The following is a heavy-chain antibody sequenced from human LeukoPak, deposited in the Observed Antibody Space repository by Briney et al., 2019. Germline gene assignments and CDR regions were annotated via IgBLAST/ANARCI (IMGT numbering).Heavy chain of an antibody. J-gene: IGHJ5*02. V-gene: IGHV4-34*01. CDR2: INRNGTT. D-gene: IGHD6-19*01. Sequence: SETLSLTCAVYGESFSGYYWSWIRQPPGKGLEWIGEINRNGTTNYNPSLKSRATISIDTSKNQFSLKLTSETAADTAVYYCARDAHGSIAVAPWGQGTLVTVSS. CDR3: ARDAHGSIAVAP. CDR1: GESFSGYY.